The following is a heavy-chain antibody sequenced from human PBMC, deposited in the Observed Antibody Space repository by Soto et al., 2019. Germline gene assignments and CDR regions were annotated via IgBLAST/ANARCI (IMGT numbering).Heavy chain of an antibody. V-gene: IGHV4-34*01. CDR1: DGYFSGYD. D-gene: IGHD3-10*01. CDR3: ARRHGLDIDAYY. J-gene: IGHJ4*02. CDR2: INHSGST. Sequence: SETKSLTCAVEDGYFSGYDWSWIRQPPGKGLEWIGEINHSGSTNYNPSLKSRVTISVDTSKNQFSLKLSSVTAADTAVYFCARRHGLDIDAYYRGQGILVTVSS.